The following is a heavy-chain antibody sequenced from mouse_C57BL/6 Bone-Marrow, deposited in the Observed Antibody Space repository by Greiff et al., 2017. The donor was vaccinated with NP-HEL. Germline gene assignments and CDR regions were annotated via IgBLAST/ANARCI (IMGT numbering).Heavy chain of an antibody. CDR2: ISYDGSN. Sequence: EVKLQESGPGLVKPSQSLSLTCSVTGYSITSGYYWNWIRQFPGNKLEWMGYISYDGSNNYNPSLKNRISITRDTSKNQFFLKLNSVTTEDTATYYCARDRRGRPFFAYWGQGTLVTVSA. CDR1: GYSITSGYY. V-gene: IGHV3-6*01. CDR3: ARDRRGRPFFAY. J-gene: IGHJ3*01.